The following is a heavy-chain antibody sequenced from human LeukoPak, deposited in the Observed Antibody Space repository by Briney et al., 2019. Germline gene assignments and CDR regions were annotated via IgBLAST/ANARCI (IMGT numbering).Heavy chain of an antibody. CDR1: GYTFTGYY. CDR3: ATADPRKTVRGVEGWFDP. D-gene: IGHD1-14*01. V-gene: IGHV1-2*02. Sequence: ASVKVSCKASGYTFTGYYMHWVGQAPGQGLECMGWINPNSGGTDDAQKFQGRVTMTRDTSISTAYMELSRLRSDDTAVYYCATADPRKTVRGVEGWFDPWGQGTLVTVSS. J-gene: IGHJ5*02. CDR2: INPNSGGT.